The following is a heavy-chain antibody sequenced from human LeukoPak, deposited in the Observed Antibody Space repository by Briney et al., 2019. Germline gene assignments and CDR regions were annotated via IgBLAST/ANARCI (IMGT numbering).Heavy chain of an antibody. CDR1: GFSFSSYA. Sequence: GGSLRLSCAASGFSFSSYAMSWVRQAPGKGLEWVSAISGSGGSTYYADSVKGRFTISRDNSKNTLYLQMNSLRAEDTAVYYCAKGHWDILTGYSYYFDYWGQGTLVTVSS. D-gene: IGHD3-9*01. CDR2: ISGSGGST. V-gene: IGHV3-23*01. J-gene: IGHJ4*02. CDR3: AKGHWDILTGYSYYFDY.